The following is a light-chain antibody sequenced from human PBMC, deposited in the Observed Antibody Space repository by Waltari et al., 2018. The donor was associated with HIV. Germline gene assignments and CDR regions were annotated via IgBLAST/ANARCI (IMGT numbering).Light chain of an antibody. J-gene: IGLJ2*01. CDR3: NSRDSSGNHVV. CDR1: RLRSYY. Sequence: SSELTQDPAVSVALGQTVRITCQGDRLRSYYASWYQQKPGQAPLLVLYCKNNRPSGIPDRFSGSSSGNTASLTITGAQAEDEADYYGNSRDSSGNHVVFGGGTKLTVL. V-gene: IGLV3-19*01. CDR2: CKN.